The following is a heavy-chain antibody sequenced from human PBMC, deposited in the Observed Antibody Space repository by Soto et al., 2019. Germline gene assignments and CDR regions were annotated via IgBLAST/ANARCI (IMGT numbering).Heavy chain of an antibody. CDR1: GGTFSSYA. CDR3: ANLTYYYDSSGYPKPEYYFDY. J-gene: IGHJ4*02. D-gene: IGHD3-22*01. V-gene: IGHV1-69*13. Sequence: SVKVSCKASGGTFSSYAISWVRQAPGQGLEWMGGIIPIFGTANYAQKFQGRVTITADESTSTAYMELSSLRSEDTAVYYCANLTYYYDSSGYPKPEYYFDYWGQGTLVTVSS. CDR2: IIPIFGTA.